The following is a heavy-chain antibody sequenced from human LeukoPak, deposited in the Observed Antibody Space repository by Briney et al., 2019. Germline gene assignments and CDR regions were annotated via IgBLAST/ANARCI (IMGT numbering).Heavy chain of an antibody. Sequence: SETLSLTCTVSGGSISSSRYYWGWIRQPPGKGLEWIGSIYYSRSAYYNPSLKSRVSISVDTSKNQFSLKLSSVTAADTAVYYCARHPLKPGDYYYYMDVWGKGTTVTVSS. CDR2: IYYSRSA. J-gene: IGHJ6*03. CDR1: GGSISSSRYY. CDR3: ARHPLKPGDYYYYMDV. V-gene: IGHV4-39*01.